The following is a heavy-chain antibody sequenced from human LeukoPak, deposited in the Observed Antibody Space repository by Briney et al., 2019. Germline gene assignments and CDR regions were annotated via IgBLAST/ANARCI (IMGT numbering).Heavy chain of an antibody. CDR3: ASSQWGDAFDI. V-gene: IGHV4-59*01. D-gene: IGHD3-16*01. Sequence: SETLSLTCTVSGGSISSYYWSWIRQPPGEGLEWIGYIYYSGSTNYNPSLKSRVTISVDTSKNQFSLKLSSVTAADTAVYYCASSQWGDAFDIWGQGTMVTVSS. CDR1: GGSISSYY. J-gene: IGHJ3*02. CDR2: IYYSGST.